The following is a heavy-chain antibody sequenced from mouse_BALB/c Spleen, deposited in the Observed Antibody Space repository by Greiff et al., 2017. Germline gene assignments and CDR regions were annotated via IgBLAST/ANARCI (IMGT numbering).Heavy chain of an antibody. CDR3: ARHFSYDYAWFAY. CDR2: ISSGGGST. J-gene: IGHJ3*01. CDR1: GFAFSSYD. Sequence: EVQLVESGGGLVKPGGSLKLSCAASGFAFSSYDMSWVRQTPEKRLEWVAYISSGGGSTYYPDTVKGRFTISRDNAKNTLYLQMSSLKSEDTAMYYCARHFSYDYAWFAYWGQGTLVTVSA. D-gene: IGHD2-4*01. V-gene: IGHV5-12-1*01.